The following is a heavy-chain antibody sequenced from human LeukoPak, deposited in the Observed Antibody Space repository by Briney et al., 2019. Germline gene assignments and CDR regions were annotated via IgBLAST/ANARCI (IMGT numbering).Heavy chain of an antibody. CDR2: IYYSGST. D-gene: IGHD3-10*01. CDR1: GGSISSGDYY. CDR3: ARTFRSVLLWFGEINWFDP. Sequence: SETLSLTCTVSGGSISSGDYYWSWIRQPPGKGLEWIGYIYYSGSTYYNPSLKSRVTISVDTSKNQFSLKLSSVTAADTAVYYCARTFRSVLLWFGEINWFDPWGQGTLVTVSS. J-gene: IGHJ5*02. V-gene: IGHV4-30-4*01.